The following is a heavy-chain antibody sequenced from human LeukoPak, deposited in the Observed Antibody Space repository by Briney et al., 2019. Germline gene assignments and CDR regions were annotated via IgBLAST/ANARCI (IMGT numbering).Heavy chain of an antibody. D-gene: IGHD6-13*01. CDR1: GGSISSSSYY. Sequence: SETLSLTCTVSGGSISSSSYYWGWIRQPPGKGLEWIGSIYYSGSTNYNPSLKSRVTISVDTSKNQFSLKLSSVTAADTAVYYCARRQYSAAGFDYWGQGTLVTVSS. V-gene: IGHV4-39*07. CDR3: ARRQYSAAGFDY. J-gene: IGHJ4*02. CDR2: IYYSGST.